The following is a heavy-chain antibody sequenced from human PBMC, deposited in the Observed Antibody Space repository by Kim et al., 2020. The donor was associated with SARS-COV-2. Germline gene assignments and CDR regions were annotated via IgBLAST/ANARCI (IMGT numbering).Heavy chain of an antibody. V-gene: IGHV3-30*18. J-gene: IGHJ6*02. CDR1: GFTFSSYG. Sequence: GGSLRLSCAASGFTFSSYGMHWVRQAPGKGLEWVAVISYDGSNKYYADSAKGRFTISRDKSKNTLYLQMNSLRAEDTAVYYCAKDMIAARTRDYGMDVWGQGTTVTVSS. D-gene: IGHD6-6*01. CDR2: ISYDGSNK. CDR3: AKDMIAARTRDYGMDV.